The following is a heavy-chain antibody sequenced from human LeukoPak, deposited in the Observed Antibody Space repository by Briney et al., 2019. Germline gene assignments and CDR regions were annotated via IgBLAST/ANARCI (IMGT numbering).Heavy chain of an antibody. D-gene: IGHD6-25*01. CDR3: VRRGQRLNPGLYYFDY. Sequence: SETLSLTCTVSGASISSGDYYWGWIRQSPGKGLEWIGTIYYSGSTNYNPSLKSRVTISVDTSENQFSLRLSSVTATDTAVYYCVRRGQRLNPGLYYFDYWGQGTLVSVSS. CDR1: GASISSGDYY. CDR2: IYYSGST. V-gene: IGHV4-39*01. J-gene: IGHJ4*02.